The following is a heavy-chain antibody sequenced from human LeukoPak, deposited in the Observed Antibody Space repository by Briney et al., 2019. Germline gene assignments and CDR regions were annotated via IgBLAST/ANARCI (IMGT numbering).Heavy chain of an antibody. Sequence: GASVKVSCKASGYTFTGYYMHWVRQAPGQGLEWMGWINPNSGGTNYAQKSQGRVTMTRDTSISTAYMELSRLRSDDTAVYYCARDTYDYVWGSYQQASDAFDIWGQGTMVTVSS. V-gene: IGHV1-2*02. J-gene: IGHJ3*02. D-gene: IGHD3-16*02. CDR1: GYTFTGYY. CDR3: ARDTYDYVWGSYQQASDAFDI. CDR2: INPNSGGT.